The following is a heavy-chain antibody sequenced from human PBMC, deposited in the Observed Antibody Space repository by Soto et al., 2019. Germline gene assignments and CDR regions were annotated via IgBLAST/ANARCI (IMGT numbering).Heavy chain of an antibody. D-gene: IGHD3-10*01. V-gene: IGHV3-7*05. J-gene: IGHJ4*02. Sequence: EVQLVESGEGLVQPGGSLRLSCAASGFTFSDYWMSWVRQAPGKGLECVANIKTDGSEKYYVDPVKGRFTISRDNAKNSLYLQMNSLRAEDTAVYYCESSMGRGGNDYWGQGTLVDVSS. CDR1: GFTFSDYW. CDR3: ESSMGRGGNDY. CDR2: IKTDGSEK.